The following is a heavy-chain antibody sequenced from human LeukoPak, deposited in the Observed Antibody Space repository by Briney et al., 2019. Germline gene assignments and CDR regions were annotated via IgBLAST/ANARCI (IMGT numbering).Heavy chain of an antibody. CDR1: GFTVSSNY. CDR2: IYSGGST. D-gene: IGHD2-15*01. Sequence: GGSLRLSCAASGFTVSSNYMSWVRQAPGKGLGWVSVIYSGGSTYYADSVKGRFTISRDNSKNTLYLQMNSLRAEDTAVYYCARDCSGGSCGDAFDIWGQGTMVTVPS. CDR3: ARDCSGGSCGDAFDI. V-gene: IGHV3-53*01. J-gene: IGHJ3*02.